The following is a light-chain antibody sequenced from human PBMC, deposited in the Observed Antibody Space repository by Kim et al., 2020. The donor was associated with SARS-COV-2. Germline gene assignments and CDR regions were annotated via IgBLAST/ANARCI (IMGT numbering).Light chain of an antibody. CDR3: QQYNNWPPLT. J-gene: IGKJ4*01. CDR1: QSVSSN. Sequence: SPGERATLSCRASQSVSSNLAWYQQKHGQAPRLLIYGASTRATGIPARFSGSGSGTEFTLTISSLQSEDFAVYYCQQYNNWPPLTFGGGTKVDIK. V-gene: IGKV3-15*01. CDR2: GAS.